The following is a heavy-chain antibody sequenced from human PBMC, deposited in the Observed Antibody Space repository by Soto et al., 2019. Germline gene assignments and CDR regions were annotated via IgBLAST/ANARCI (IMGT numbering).Heavy chain of an antibody. J-gene: IGHJ5*02. D-gene: IGHD2-15*01. CDR1: GGSISSGDYY. CDR3: VRGGYCSGGSCYSSSWFDP. Sequence: ASETLSLTCTVSGGSISSGDYYWNWIRQHPGKGLEWIGYIYYSGSTYYNPSLKSRLTISVDTSKNQFSLKLSSVTAADTAVYYCVRGGYCSGGSCYSSSWFDPWGQGTLVTVSS. CDR2: IYYSGST. V-gene: IGHV4-31*03.